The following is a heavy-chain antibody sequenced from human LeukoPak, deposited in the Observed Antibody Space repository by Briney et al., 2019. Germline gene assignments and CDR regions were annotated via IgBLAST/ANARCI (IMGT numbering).Heavy chain of an antibody. V-gene: IGHV3-48*01. CDR1: GFTFSSYS. Sequence: PGGSLRLSCAASGFTFSSYSMNGVRQAPGKGLEWVSYISSSSSTIYYADSVKGRFTISRDNAKNSLYLQMNSLRAEDTAVYYCARDQGDLIAAADWGQGTLVTVSS. J-gene: IGHJ4*02. CDR2: ISSSSSTI. D-gene: IGHD6-13*01. CDR3: ARDQGDLIAAAD.